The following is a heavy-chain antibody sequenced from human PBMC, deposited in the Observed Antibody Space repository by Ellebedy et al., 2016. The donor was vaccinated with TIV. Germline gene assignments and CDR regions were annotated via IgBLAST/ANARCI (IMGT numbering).Heavy chain of an antibody. D-gene: IGHD5-12*01. V-gene: IGHV4-59*01. CDR2: IYYSGST. CDR1: GGSISSYY. CDR3: ARGSGYDAFDI. Sequence: SETLSLXCTVSGGSISSYYWSWIRQPPGKGLEWIGYIYYSGSTNYNPSLKSRVTISVDTSKNQFSLKLSSVTAADTAVYYCARGSGYDAFDIWGQGTMVTVSS. J-gene: IGHJ3*02.